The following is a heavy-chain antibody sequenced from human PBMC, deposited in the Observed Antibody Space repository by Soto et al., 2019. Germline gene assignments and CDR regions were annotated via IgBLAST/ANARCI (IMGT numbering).Heavy chain of an antibody. J-gene: IGHJ4*02. V-gene: IGHV1-46*01. CDR2: VNPSGGHT. CDR3: ARGGNVVVVTAALDY. CDR1: GDTFTDYY. D-gene: IGHD2-21*02. Sequence: QVQLMQSGAEVKKPGASVKVSCKASGDTFTDYYIHWVRQAPGQGLEWMGTVNPSGGHTTYAQHFLGRVTMTRDTSTRTLYMALTSLTSDDTAIYYCARGGNVVVVTAALDYWGQGTLVTVSS.